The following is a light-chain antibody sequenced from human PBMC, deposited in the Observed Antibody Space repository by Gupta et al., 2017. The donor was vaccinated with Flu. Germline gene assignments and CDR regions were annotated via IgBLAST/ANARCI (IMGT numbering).Light chain of an antibody. CDR3: SSYTPSHPFV. CDR1: SSDVGGYNS. J-gene: IGLJ1*01. Sequence: QSALTQPASVSGSPGQSITISCAGTSSDVGGYNSVSWYQHHPGEAPKLMIYEVSHRPSGVSNRFSGSKSGNTASLTISSLQAEDEAEYFCSSYTPSHPFVFGTGTWVTVL. V-gene: IGLV2-14*01. CDR2: EVS.